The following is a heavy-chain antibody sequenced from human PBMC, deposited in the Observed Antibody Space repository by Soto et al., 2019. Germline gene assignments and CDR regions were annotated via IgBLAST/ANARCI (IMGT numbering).Heavy chain of an antibody. CDR3: ARVRQQLGIRLDP. CDR2: IIPIFGTA. J-gene: IGHJ5*02. V-gene: IGHV1-69*13. CDR1: GGTFSSYA. D-gene: IGHD6-6*01. Sequence: GASVKVSCKASGGTFSSYAISWVRQAPGQGLEWMGGIIPIFGTANYAQKFQGRVTITADESTSTAYMELGSLRSEDTAVYYCARVRQQLGIRLDPWGQGTLVTVSS.